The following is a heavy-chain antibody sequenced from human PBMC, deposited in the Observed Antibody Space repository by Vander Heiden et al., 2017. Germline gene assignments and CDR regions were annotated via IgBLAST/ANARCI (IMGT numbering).Heavy chain of an antibody. V-gene: IGHV3-30*01. Sequence: QVQLVESGGGVVQPGRSLRLSCAASGFTFSSYAMHWVRQAPGKGLEWVAVISYDGSNKYYADSVKGRFTISRDNSKNTLYLQMNSLRAEDTAVYYCARDWEVGAPVYYFDYWGQGTLVTVSS. CDR2: ISYDGSNK. D-gene: IGHD1-26*01. J-gene: IGHJ4*02. CDR3: ARDWEVGAPVYYFDY. CDR1: GFTFSSYA.